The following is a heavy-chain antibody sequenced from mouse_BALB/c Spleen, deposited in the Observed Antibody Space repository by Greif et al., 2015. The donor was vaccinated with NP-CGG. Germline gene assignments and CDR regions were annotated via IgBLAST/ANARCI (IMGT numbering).Heavy chain of an antibody. D-gene: IGHD1-1*01. CDR2: IDPANGNT. V-gene: IGHV14-3*02. CDR3: ARYDYYGSSYFDV. Sequence: VQLQQSGAELVKPGASVKLSCTASGFNIKDTYMHWVKQRPEQGLEWIGRIDPANGNTKYDPKFQGKATITADTSSNTAFLQLSGLTSEDTAVYYCARYDYYGSSYFDVWGAGTTVTVSS. J-gene: IGHJ1*01. CDR1: GFNIKDTY.